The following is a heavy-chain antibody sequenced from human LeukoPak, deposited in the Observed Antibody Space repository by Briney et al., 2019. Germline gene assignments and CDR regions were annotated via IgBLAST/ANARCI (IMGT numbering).Heavy chain of an antibody. CDR2: VSDSGSST. D-gene: IGHD2-15*01. Sequence: PGGSLRLSCAASGFTFRSYAMSWVRQAPGKGLEWVSGVSDSGSSTYYADSVKGRVTISRDNSKNTLYLQKNSLGAEDTAIYYCSKDTRGLGYCSGGSCSFTDYWGQGTLVTVSS. CDR1: GFTFRSYA. CDR3: SKDTRGLGYCSGGSCSFTDY. V-gene: IGHV3-23*01. J-gene: IGHJ4*02.